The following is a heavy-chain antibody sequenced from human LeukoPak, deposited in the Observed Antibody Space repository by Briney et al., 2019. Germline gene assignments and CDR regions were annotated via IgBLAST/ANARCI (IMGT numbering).Heavy chain of an antibody. CDR1: GGSISSYY. Sequence: SETLSLTCTVSGGSISSYYWSWIRQPAGKGLEWIGRIYTSGSTNYNPSLKSRVTMSVDTSKNQFSLKLSSVTAADTAVYYCARETRGYSYGPFDYWGQGTLVTVSS. CDR3: ARETRGYSYGPFDY. CDR2: IYTSGST. J-gene: IGHJ4*02. V-gene: IGHV4-4*07. D-gene: IGHD5-18*01.